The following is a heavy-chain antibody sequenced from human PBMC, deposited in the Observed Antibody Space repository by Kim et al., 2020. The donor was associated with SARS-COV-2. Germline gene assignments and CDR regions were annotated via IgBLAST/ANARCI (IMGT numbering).Heavy chain of an antibody. V-gene: IGHV1-24*01. CDR1: GYTLTELS. D-gene: IGHD3-10*02. CDR3: AKAVFSGYYYYGMDV. J-gene: IGHJ6*02. Sequence: ASVKVSCKVSGYTLTELSMHWVRQAPGKGLEWMGGFDPEDGETIYAQKFQGRVTRTEDTSTDTAYMELSSLRSEDTAVYYCAKAVFSGYYYYGMDVWGQGTTVTVSS. CDR2: FDPEDGET.